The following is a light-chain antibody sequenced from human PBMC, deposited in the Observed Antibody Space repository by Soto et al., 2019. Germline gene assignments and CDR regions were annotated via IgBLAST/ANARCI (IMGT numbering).Light chain of an antibody. Sequence: IQLTQSPVSLSASLGDRVSITCRASQDITTYIAWYQQKSGRPPKVLIYAASTLEGGVPSRFSGSGSGTEFILTISSLQPEDFATYYCQQYNRYPITFGGGTKVDIK. CDR1: QDITTY. V-gene: IGKV1-9*01. J-gene: IGKJ4*01. CDR3: QQYNRYPIT. CDR2: AAS.